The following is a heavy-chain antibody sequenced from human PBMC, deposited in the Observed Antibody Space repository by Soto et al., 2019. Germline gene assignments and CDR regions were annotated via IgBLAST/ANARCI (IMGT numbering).Heavy chain of an antibody. D-gene: IGHD3-3*01. CDR2: TYYRSKWYN. V-gene: IGHV6-1*01. J-gene: IGHJ6*03. Sequence: SQTLSLTCAISGDSVSSNSAAWNWIRQSPSRGLEWLGRTYYRSKWYNDYAVSVKSRITINPDTSKNQFSLQLNSVTPEDTAVYYCARGAPDFWSGYYYYYMDVWGKGTTVTVSS. CDR1: GDSVSSNSAA. CDR3: ARGAPDFWSGYYYYYMDV.